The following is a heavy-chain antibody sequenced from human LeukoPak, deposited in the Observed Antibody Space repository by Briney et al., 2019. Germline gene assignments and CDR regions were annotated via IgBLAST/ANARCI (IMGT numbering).Heavy chain of an antibody. CDR3: ASQYSGYGGSSNY. CDR1: EFTFSNYA. CDR2: ISYDGSDE. V-gene: IGHV3-30*03. Sequence: PGRSLRLSCAASEFTFSNYAMHWVRQAPGKGLEWVALISYDGSDEYYADSVKGRFTISRDNSKNTLYLQMNSLRAEDTAVYYCASQYSGYGGSSNYWGQGTLVTVSS. J-gene: IGHJ4*02. D-gene: IGHD5-12*01.